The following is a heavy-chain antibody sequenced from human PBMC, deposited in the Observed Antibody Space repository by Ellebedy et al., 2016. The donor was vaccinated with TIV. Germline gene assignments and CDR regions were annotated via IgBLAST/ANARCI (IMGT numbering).Heavy chain of an antibody. CDR2: IYHSGST. CDR3: ARDYGTSGSYYYYYGMDV. Sequence: SETLSLTXTVFDDSVSSANYWGWFRQSPGKGLEWIGSIYHSGSTHYNPSLKSRVTISVDTSKNQFSLKLNSVTAADTAVYYCARDYGTSGSYYYYYGMDVWGQGTTVTVS. J-gene: IGHJ6*02. V-gene: IGHV4-38-2*02. CDR1: DDSVSSANY. D-gene: IGHD2-8*01.